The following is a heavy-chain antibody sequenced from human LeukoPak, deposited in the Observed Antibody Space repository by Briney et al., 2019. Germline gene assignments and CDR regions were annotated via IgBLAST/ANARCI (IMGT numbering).Heavy chain of an antibody. J-gene: IGHJ4*02. CDR1: GYTFTGYY. CDR3: ARAIAARATEFDY. D-gene: IGHD6-6*01. V-gene: IGHV1-2*02. CDR2: INPNSGGT. Sequence: GASVKVSCKASGYTFTGYYMHWVRQAPGQGLEWMGWINPNSGGTNYAQKFQGRVTMTRDTSISTADMELSRLRSDDTAVYYCARAIAARATEFDYWGQGILVTVSS.